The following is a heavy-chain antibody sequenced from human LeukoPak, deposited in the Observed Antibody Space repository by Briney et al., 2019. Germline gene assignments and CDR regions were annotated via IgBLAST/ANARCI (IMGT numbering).Heavy chain of an antibody. J-gene: IGHJ5*02. CDR3: ARVIRYGDYFNWFDP. Sequence: SETLSLTCTVSGGSISSGDYYWSWIRQPPGKGLEWIGYIYYSGSTYYNPSLKSRVTISVDTSKNQFSLKLSSVTAADTAVYYCARVIRYGDYFNWFDPWGQGTLVTVSS. CDR1: GGSISSGDYY. CDR2: IYYSGST. V-gene: IGHV4-30-4*01. D-gene: IGHD4-17*01.